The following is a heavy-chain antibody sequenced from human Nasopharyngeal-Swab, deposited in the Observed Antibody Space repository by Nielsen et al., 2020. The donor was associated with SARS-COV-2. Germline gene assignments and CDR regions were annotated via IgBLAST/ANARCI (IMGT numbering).Heavy chain of an antibody. Sequence: ASVKVSCKASGYSFTSYPIHWVRQAPGQRLEWMGWRSRGNDDTRYSERFQGRVTFTRDTSTTTAYIELSSLTSEDTAVYYCARDSGRGLGYFDFWGQGTLVTVSS. CDR2: RSRGNDDT. CDR3: ARDSGRGLGYFDF. CDR1: GYSFTSYP. D-gene: IGHD1-26*01. J-gene: IGHJ4*02. V-gene: IGHV1-3*01.